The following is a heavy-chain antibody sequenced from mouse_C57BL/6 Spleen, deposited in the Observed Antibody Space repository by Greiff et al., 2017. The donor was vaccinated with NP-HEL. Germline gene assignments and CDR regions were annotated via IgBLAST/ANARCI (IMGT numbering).Heavy chain of an antibody. CDR3: ARSETTVVARGAWFAY. CDR1: GYAFSSSW. D-gene: IGHD1-1*01. CDR2: IYPGDGDT. V-gene: IGHV1-82*01. J-gene: IGHJ3*01. Sequence: VKLQESGPELVKPGASVKISCKASGYAFSSSWMNWVKQRPGKGLEWIGRIYPGDGDTNYNGKFKGKATLTADKSSSTAYMQLSSLTSEDSAVYFCARSETTVVARGAWFAYWGQGTLVTVSA.